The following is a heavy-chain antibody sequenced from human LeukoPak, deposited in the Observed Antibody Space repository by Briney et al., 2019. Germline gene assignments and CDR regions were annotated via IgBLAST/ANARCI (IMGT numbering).Heavy chain of an antibody. V-gene: IGHV4-59*12. CDR2: IYYSGST. CDR1: GGSISSYY. J-gene: IGHJ4*02. CDR3: ARDRRTLLDYFDY. Sequence: PSETLSLTCTVSGGSISSYYWSWIRQPPGKGLEWIGYIYYSGSTNYNPSLKSRVTTSVDTSKNQFSLKLSSVTAADTAVYYCARDRRTLLDYFDYWGQGTLVTVSS. D-gene: IGHD3/OR15-3a*01.